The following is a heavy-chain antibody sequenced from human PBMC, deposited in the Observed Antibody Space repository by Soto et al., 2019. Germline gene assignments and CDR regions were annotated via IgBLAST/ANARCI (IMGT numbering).Heavy chain of an antibody. V-gene: IGHV5-51*01. J-gene: IGHJ6*04. CDR3: ARLERGSYPYYYYYGMGV. CDR1: GYSFTSYW. Sequence: GESLKISCKGSGYSFTSYWIGWVRQMPGKGLEWMGGIYPGDSDSRYSPSFQGQVTISADNSISTAYLQWSSLKASDTAMYYCARLERGSYPYYYYYGMGVWGEGTMVTVSS. D-gene: IGHD1-26*01. CDR2: IYPGDSDS.